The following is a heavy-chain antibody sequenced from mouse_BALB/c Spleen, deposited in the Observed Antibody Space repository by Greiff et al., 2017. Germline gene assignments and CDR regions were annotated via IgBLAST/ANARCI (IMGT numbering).Heavy chain of an antibody. Sequence: LVESGAELVRPGTSVKVSCKASGYAFTNYLIEWVKQRPGQGLEWIGVINPGSGGTNYNEKFKGKATLTADKSSSTAYMQLSSLTSDDSAVYFCARRGVYYGNYDAMDYWGQGTSVTVSS. J-gene: IGHJ4*01. D-gene: IGHD2-1*01. CDR3: ARRGVYYGNYDAMDY. CDR1: GYAFTNYL. CDR2: INPGSGGT. V-gene: IGHV1-54*03.